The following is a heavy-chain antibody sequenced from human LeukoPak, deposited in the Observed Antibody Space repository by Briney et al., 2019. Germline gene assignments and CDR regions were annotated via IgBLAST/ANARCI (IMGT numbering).Heavy chain of an antibody. J-gene: IGHJ4*02. Sequence: PGRSLRLSCAASGFTFSWNGMHLVRQAPGKGLEWVALISYDGSNTYYADSVKGRFTISRDISKNTLFLQMNSLRAEDTAVYYCAKDRSSSWTFDYWGQGTLVTVSS. CDR2: ISYDGSNT. V-gene: IGHV3-30*18. D-gene: IGHD6-13*01. CDR1: GFTFSWNG. CDR3: AKDRSSSWTFDY.